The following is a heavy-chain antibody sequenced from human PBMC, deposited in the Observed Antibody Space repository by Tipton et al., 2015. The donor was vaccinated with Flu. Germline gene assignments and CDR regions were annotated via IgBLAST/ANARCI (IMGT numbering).Heavy chain of an antibody. CDR2: IHHSGTT. CDR1: GYSISSGYY. CDR3: AKVYCDSTNCYAGRLQFDY. J-gene: IGHJ4*02. V-gene: IGHV4-38-2*01. D-gene: IGHD2-2*01. Sequence: LRLSCAVSGYSISSGYYWGWIRQPPGKGLEWIGGIHHSGTTYYNPSLKSRVTMSVDTSKNQFSLKLSSVTAADTAVYYCAKVYCDSTNCYAGRLQFDYWGQGTLVTVSS.